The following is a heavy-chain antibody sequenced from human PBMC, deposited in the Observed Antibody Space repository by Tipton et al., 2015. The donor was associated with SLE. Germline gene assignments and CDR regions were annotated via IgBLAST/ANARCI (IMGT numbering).Heavy chain of an antibody. D-gene: IGHD5-18*01. J-gene: IGHJ4*02. CDR1: GYTFNSYG. Sequence: QSGPEVKKPGASVKVSCKASGYTFNSYGVSWVRQAPGQGLEWMGWISAYNGDTNYAQKLQGRVTMTSDTSTSTAYMELRSLRSDDTAIYYCARVRVDTAMGVFDFWGQGTLVTVSS. V-gene: IGHV1-18*01. CDR2: ISAYNGDT. CDR3: ARVRVDTAMGVFDF.